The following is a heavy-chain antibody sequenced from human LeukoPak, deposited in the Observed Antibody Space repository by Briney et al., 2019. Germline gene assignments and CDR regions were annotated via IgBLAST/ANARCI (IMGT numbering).Heavy chain of an antibody. CDR1: GYTFTGHY. Sequence: EAPVKVSCKASGYTFTGHYLNWLRQAPGQGLEWMGRINPNSGGTKYADKFQGRVIMTRDTSTSTAYMELSSLRSEDTAVYYCARALIEYQLLSGFDPWGQGTLVTVSS. CDR2: INPNSGGT. CDR3: ARALIEYQLLSGFDP. J-gene: IGHJ5*02. D-gene: IGHD2-2*01. V-gene: IGHV1-2*06.